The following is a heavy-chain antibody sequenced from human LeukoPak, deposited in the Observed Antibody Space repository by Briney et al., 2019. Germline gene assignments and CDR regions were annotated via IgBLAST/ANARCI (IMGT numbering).Heavy chain of an antibody. V-gene: IGHV1-2*02. CDR3: ARDRGGVADS. Sequence: VASVTVSCKASGYNFSDYYLHWVRQAPGQGLEWMGWINPNSGGTNCAQKFQGRITMTRDTSIRTVYMELSSLTSDDTAVYFCARDRGGVADSWGQGSLVSVSS. J-gene: IGHJ4*02. D-gene: IGHD3-10*01. CDR1: GYNFSDYY. CDR2: INPNSGGT.